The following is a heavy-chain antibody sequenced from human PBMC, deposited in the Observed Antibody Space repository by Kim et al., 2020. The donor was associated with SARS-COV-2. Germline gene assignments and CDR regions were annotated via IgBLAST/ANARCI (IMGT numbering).Heavy chain of an antibody. D-gene: IGHD3-10*01. Sequence: SRKGRFSIARDNAKKSLYLQMNSLRVEDAAVYYCARWATTFGSGNYGSDFWGQGTLVTVSS. J-gene: IGHJ4*02. CDR3: ARWATTFGSGNYGSDF. V-gene: IGHV3-11*04.